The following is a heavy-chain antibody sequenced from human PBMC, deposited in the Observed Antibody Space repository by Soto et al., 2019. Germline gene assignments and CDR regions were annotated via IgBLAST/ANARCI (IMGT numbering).Heavy chain of an antibody. CDR1: GGTFSSYT. Sequence: ASVKVSCKASGGTFSSYTISWVRQAPGQGLEWMGRIIPILGIANYAQKFQGRVTITADKSTSTAYMELSSLRSEDTAVYYCARGCSGGSCYSGLNWYDPWGQGTLVTVSS. D-gene: IGHD2-15*01. CDR3: ARGCSGGSCYSGLNWYDP. CDR2: IIPILGIA. V-gene: IGHV1-69*02. J-gene: IGHJ5*02.